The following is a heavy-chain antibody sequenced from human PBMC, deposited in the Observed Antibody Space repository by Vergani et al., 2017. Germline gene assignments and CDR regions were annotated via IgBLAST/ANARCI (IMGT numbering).Heavy chain of an antibody. CDR3: SSAFYDYDFRSGYADNFAY. CDR2: IHYSGST. Sequence: QLQLQESGPGLVKPSETLSLTCTVSGGSISSSSYYWGWIRQPPGQGLEWIGSIHYSGSTYYTPSLKSRVTISVDTYKNQFSLKLSSVTAADTAVYYCSSAFYDYDFRSGYADNFAYWGQGTLLTAS. D-gene: IGHD3-3*01. J-gene: IGHJ4*02. V-gene: IGHV4-39*01. CDR1: GGSISSSSYY.